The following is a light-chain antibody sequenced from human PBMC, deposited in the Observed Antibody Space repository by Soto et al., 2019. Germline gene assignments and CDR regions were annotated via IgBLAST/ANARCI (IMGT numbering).Light chain of an antibody. J-gene: IGKJ3*01. V-gene: IGKV3-20*01. CDR1: QSVSHNY. Sequence: EIVLTQSPGTLSLSPGERATLSSRASQSVSHNYIAWYQQRPGQAPRLLLYGVSTRAPGVPDRFSGSGSGTDFTLTIFTLEPEDFAVYFCQHYGSSQFTFGPGTKVDIK. CDR3: QHYGSSQFT. CDR2: GVS.